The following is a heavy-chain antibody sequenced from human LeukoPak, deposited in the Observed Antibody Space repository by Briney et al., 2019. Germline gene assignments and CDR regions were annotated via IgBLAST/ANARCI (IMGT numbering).Heavy chain of an antibody. D-gene: IGHD6-19*01. Sequence: PSGTLSLTCAVSGGSISTTDWWSWVRQPPGKGLEWIGQIYHGGSTNYNPSLKSRVTISVDKSKNQFSLKLISLTAADTAVYYCARDGAATVAGYAFDIWGQGTMVTVSS. V-gene: IGHV4-4*02. J-gene: IGHJ3*02. CDR2: IYHGGST. CDR3: ARDGAATVAGYAFDI. CDR1: GGSISTTDW.